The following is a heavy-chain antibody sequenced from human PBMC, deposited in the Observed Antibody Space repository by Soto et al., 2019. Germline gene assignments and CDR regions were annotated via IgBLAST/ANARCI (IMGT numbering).Heavy chain of an antibody. D-gene: IGHD2-2*01. Sequence: SEPLSLTCTVSGGSISSYYWSRIRQPPGKGLEWIGYIYYSGSTNYNPSLKSRVTISVDTSKNQFSLKLSSVTAADTAVYYCARTVVVPAATDYWGQGTLVTVSS. CDR1: GGSISSYY. CDR3: ARTVVVPAATDY. V-gene: IGHV4-59*01. CDR2: IYYSGST. J-gene: IGHJ4*02.